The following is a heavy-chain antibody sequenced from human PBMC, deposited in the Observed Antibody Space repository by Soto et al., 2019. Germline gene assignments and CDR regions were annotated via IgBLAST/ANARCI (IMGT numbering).Heavy chain of an antibody. J-gene: IGHJ4*02. CDR2: INPNSGGT. D-gene: IGHD6-6*01. CDR1: GYTFTGYY. Sequence: ASVKVSCKASGYTFTGYYMHWVRQAPGQGLEWMGWINPNSGGTNYAQKFQGWVTMTRDTSISTAYMELSRLRSDDTAVYYDARGGSSSSSFFWPRAENDWGQGTLVTVSS. V-gene: IGHV1-2*04. CDR3: ARGGSSSSSFFWPRAEND.